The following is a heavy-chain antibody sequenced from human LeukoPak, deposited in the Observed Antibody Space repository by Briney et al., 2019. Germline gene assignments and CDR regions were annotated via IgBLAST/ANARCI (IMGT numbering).Heavy chain of an antibody. D-gene: IGHD6-19*01. J-gene: IGHJ3*02. CDR1: GFNFSDYY. V-gene: IGHV3-11*04. CDR2: ISTSSNTI. Sequence: GGSLRLSCEASGFNFSDYYMSWIRQAPGKGLEWLSYISTSSNTIYYAESVKGRFTISRDNAKNSLYLQMNSLRAEDTAVYYCAREGQWRSFDIWGQGTMVTVSS. CDR3: AREGQWRSFDI.